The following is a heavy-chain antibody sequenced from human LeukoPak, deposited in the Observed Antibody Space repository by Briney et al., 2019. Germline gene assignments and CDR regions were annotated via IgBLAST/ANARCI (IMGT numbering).Heavy chain of an antibody. CDR2: VSYDGSKK. D-gene: IGHD1-26*01. V-gene: IGHV3-30*03. J-gene: IGHJ5*02. Sequence: PGGSLRLSCAASGFTLSSYGMHWVRQAPGKGLEWLAFVSYDGSKKYYSDSVKGRFTISRDNSKNSLYLQMNSLRAEDTAVYYCVYGGSYYVAWGQGTLVTVSS. CDR3: VYGGSYYVA. CDR1: GFTLSSYG.